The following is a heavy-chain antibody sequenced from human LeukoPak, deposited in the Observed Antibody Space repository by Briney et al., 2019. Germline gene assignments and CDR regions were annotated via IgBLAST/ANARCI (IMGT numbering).Heavy chain of an antibody. CDR2: IIPIFGTA. Sequence: SVKVSCKASGGTFSSYAISWVRQAPGQGLEWMGGIIPIFGTANYAQKLQGRVTITADESTSTAYMELSSLRSEDTAVYYCATQGSSHDAFDIWGQGTMVTVSS. CDR3: ATQGSSHDAFDI. CDR1: GGTFSSYA. V-gene: IGHV1-69*13. D-gene: IGHD1-26*01. J-gene: IGHJ3*02.